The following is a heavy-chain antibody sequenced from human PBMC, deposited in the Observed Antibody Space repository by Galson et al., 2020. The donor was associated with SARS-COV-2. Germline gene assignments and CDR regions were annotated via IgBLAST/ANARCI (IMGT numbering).Heavy chain of an antibody. Sequence: ASVKVSCKASGYTFTGYYMHWVRQAPGQGLEWMGWINPNSGGTNYAQKFQGWVTMTRDTSISTAYMELSRLRSDDTAVYYCARRSYCSGGSCYLFDYWGQGTLVTVSS. CDR1: GYTFTGYY. CDR2: INPNSGGT. D-gene: IGHD2-15*01. J-gene: IGHJ4*02. CDR3: ARRSYCSGGSCYLFDY. V-gene: IGHV1-2*04.